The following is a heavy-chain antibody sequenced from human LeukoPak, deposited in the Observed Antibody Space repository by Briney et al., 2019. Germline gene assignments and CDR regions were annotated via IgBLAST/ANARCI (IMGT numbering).Heavy chain of an antibody. V-gene: IGHV3-11*04. Sequence: PGGSLRLSCAASGFTFSDYYMSWIRQAPGKGLEWVSYISSSGSTIYYADSVKGRFTISRDNAKNSLHLQMNNLRAEDTAVYYCARDGDSIVVVTASAFDIWGQGTMVTVSS. CDR3: ARDGDSIVVVTASAFDI. CDR1: GFTFSDYY. CDR2: ISSSGSTI. J-gene: IGHJ3*02. D-gene: IGHD2-21*02.